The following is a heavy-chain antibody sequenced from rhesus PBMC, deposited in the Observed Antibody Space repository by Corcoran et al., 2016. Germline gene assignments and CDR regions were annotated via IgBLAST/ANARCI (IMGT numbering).Heavy chain of an antibody. D-gene: IGHD6-37*01. J-gene: IGHJ4*01. CDR1: GGSISSSNW. CDR2: IGGSNGST. V-gene: IGHV4S19*01. Sequence: QVQLQESGPGLVKPSETLSLTCAVSGGSISSSNWWSWIRQPPGKGLEWIGNIGGSNGSTYHNPSLKSRVTISKDPSKNQFSLKLSSVTAADTAVYYCARESQSLRWLVLDYFDYWGQGVLVTVSS. CDR3: ARESQSLRWLVLDYFDY.